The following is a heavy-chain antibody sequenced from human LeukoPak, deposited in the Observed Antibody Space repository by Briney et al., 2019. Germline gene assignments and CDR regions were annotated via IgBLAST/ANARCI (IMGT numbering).Heavy chain of an antibody. Sequence: SETLSLTCAVSGVSFDDYHWSWVRQTPGKGLEWIGEINHSRYTNDSPSLKSRVTLSIDTSRKQFSLNLRSVTVADTGIYYCTRMTAGHDYWGQGTLVTVSS. D-gene: IGHD2-21*02. CDR1: GVSFDDYH. CDR3: TRMTAGHDY. J-gene: IGHJ4*02. V-gene: IGHV4-34*01. CDR2: INHSRYT.